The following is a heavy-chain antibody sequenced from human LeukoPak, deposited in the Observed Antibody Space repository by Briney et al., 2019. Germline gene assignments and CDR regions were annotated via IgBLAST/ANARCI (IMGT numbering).Heavy chain of an antibody. D-gene: IGHD3-10*01. V-gene: IGHV3-21*01. Sequence: GGSLRLSCVTSGFTFISYSMNWVRQAPGKGLEWVSSITSTSAYNYYADSVKGRFTISRDSARNSLYLQMNDLRVEDTAVYYCETGNWFDPWGQGTLVTVSS. CDR3: ETGNWFDP. CDR1: GFTFISYS. CDR2: ITSTSAYN. J-gene: IGHJ5*02.